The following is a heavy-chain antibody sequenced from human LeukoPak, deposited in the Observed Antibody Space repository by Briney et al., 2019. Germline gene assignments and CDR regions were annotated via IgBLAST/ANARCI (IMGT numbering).Heavy chain of an antibody. Sequence: GGTLRLSCAASGFTFSSYGMHWVRQAPGKGLEWVAVIWYDGSNKYYADSVKGRFTISRDNSKNTLYLQMNSLRAEDTAVYYWAKDNYEFWSGYHGYYFDYWGQGTLVTVSS. V-gene: IGHV3-33*06. D-gene: IGHD3-3*01. CDR3: AKDNYEFWSGYHGYYFDY. CDR1: GFTFSSYG. CDR2: IWYDGSNK. J-gene: IGHJ4*02.